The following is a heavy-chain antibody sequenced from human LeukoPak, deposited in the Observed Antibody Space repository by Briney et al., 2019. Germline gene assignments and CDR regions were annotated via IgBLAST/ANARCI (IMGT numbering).Heavy chain of an antibody. CDR1: GYSISSGYY. Sequence: SETLSLTCTVSGYSISSGYYWGWIRQPPGKGLEWIGSIYHSGSTYYNPSLKSRVTISVDTSKNQFSLKLSSVTAADTAVYYCARDRRTELYYYYYYMDVWGKGTTVTVSS. CDR3: ARDRRTELYYYYYYMDV. D-gene: IGHD1-1*01. CDR2: IYHSGST. V-gene: IGHV4-38-2*02. J-gene: IGHJ6*03.